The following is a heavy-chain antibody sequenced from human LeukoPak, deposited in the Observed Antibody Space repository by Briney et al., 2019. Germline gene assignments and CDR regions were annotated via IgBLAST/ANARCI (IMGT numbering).Heavy chain of an antibody. D-gene: IGHD1-26*01. J-gene: IGHJ4*02. Sequence: GGSLRLSCAASGFTFSSSGMHWVRQAPGTGLEWVAFISHEGIEKYYADSVKGRFTISRDNSKNTLYLQMNSLRAEDTAVYYCVRDLGGRSGHWGQGTLVTVSS. V-gene: IGHV3-30*03. CDR3: VRDLGGRSGH. CDR1: GFTFSSSG. CDR2: ISHEGIEK.